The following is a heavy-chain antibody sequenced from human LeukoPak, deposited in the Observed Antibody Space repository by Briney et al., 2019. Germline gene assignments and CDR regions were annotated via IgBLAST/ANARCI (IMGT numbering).Heavy chain of an antibody. D-gene: IGHD4-17*01. V-gene: IGHV5-51*01. J-gene: IGHJ3*02. CDR2: IYPGDSDT. CDR3: AKGRSDGDPNDAFDI. Sequence: GESLKISCKGSGYSFTSYWIGWVRQMPGKGLEWMGIIYPGDSDTSYSPSLQGQVTISADKSISTAYLQWSSLKASDTAMYYCAKGRSDGDPNDAFDIWGQGTMVTVSS. CDR1: GYSFTSYW.